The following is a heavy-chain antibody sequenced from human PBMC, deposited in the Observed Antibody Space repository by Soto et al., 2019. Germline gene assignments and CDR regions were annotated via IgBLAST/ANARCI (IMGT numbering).Heavy chain of an antibody. D-gene: IGHD3-22*01. J-gene: IGHJ3*02. V-gene: IGHV1-18*01. CDR2: ISAYNGNT. Sequence: ASVKVSCKASGYAFTSYGISWVRRAPGQGLEWMGWISAYNGNTNYAQKLQGRVTMTTDTSTSTAYMELRSLRSDDTAVYYCARDCDYYDSSGYCAFDIWGQGTMVTVSS. CDR3: ARDCDYYDSSGYCAFDI. CDR1: GYAFTSYG.